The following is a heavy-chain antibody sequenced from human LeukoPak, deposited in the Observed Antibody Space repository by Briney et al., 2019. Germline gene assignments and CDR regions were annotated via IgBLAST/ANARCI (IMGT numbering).Heavy chain of an antibody. Sequence: SVKVSCKASGGTFSSYAISWVRQAPGQGLEWMGGIIPIFGTANYAQKFQGRVTITADESTSTAYMELSSMRSEDTAVYYCASLPGEVSWFDPWGQGTLVTVSS. CDR1: GGTFSSYA. V-gene: IGHV1-69*13. J-gene: IGHJ5*02. D-gene: IGHD3-3*01. CDR2: IIPIFGTA. CDR3: ASLPGEVSWFDP.